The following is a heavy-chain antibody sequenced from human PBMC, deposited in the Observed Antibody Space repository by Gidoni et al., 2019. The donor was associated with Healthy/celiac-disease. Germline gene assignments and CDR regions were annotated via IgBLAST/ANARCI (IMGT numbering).Heavy chain of an antibody. CDR3: ARHPVAGFTDY. J-gene: IGHJ4*02. Sequence: EVQRGQSGAEGKEPGESLRISCKGSGYSFTSYWISWVRQMHGKGLEWMGRMDPSDSYTNYSPSFQAHVTISADKSISTAYLQWSGLKASDTAMYYCARHPVAGFTDYWGQGTLVTVSS. CDR2: MDPSDSYT. CDR1: GYSFTSYW. V-gene: IGHV5-10-1*03. D-gene: IGHD6-19*01.